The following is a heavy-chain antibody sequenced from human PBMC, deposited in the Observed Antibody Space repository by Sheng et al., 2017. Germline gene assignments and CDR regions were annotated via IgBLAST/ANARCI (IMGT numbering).Heavy chain of an antibody. CDR2: IKPDSGGT. D-gene: IGHD3-9*01. Sequence: QVQLVQSGPEVEKPGASVKVSCKTSGYTFTDYHVHWVRQALGQGLEWMGFIKPDSGGTTYSQGFQGRVTMTRDTSITTAYMELGRLRSDDTAVYYCAINFVGPFTGLNYWGQGS. V-gene: IGHV1-2*02. J-gene: IGHJ4*02. CDR3: AINFVGPFTGLNY. CDR1: GYTFTDYH.